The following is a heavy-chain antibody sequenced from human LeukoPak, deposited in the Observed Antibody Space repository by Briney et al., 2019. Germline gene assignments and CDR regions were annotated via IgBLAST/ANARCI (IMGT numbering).Heavy chain of an antibody. Sequence: GGSLRLSCAASGFTFSSYSMNWVRQAPGKGLEWVSSISSSSSYIYYADSVKGRFTISRDNAKNSLYLQMNSLRAEDTAVYYCARDPAIFGVVIMAFDIWGQGTMVTVSS. CDR3: ARDPAIFGVVIMAFDI. CDR2: ISSSSSYI. CDR1: GFTFSSYS. J-gene: IGHJ3*02. D-gene: IGHD3-3*01. V-gene: IGHV3-21*01.